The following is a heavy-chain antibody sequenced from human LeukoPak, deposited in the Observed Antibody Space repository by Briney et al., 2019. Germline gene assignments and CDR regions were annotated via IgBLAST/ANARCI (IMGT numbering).Heavy chain of an antibody. V-gene: IGHV1-69*04. Sequence: SVKVSCKASGGTFSSYAISWVRQAPGQGLEWMGRIIPILGIANYAQKFQGRVTITADKSTSTAYMELSSLRSEDTAVYYCARIGAVAGTGGDYWGQGTLVTVSS. CDR3: ARIGAVAGTGGDY. J-gene: IGHJ4*02. CDR2: IIPILGIA. D-gene: IGHD6-19*01. CDR1: GGTFSSYA.